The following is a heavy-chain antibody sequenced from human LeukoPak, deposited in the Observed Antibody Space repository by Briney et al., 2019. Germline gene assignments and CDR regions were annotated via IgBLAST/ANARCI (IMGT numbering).Heavy chain of an antibody. J-gene: IGHJ3*01. CDR1: GGSISSYY. D-gene: IGHD6-13*01. V-gene: IGHV4-59*08. CDR2: IYYSGST. CDR3: ARHDGSSWYYAFDV. Sequence: SETLSLTCTVPGGSISSYYWSWIRQPPGKGLEWIGYIYYSGSTNYNPSLKSRVTISLDTSKNQFPLKLSSVTAADTAVYYCARHDGSSWYYAFDVWGQGTMVTVSS.